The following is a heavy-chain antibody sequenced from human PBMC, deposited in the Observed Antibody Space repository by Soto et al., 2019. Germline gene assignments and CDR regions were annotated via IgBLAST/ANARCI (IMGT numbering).Heavy chain of an antibody. D-gene: IGHD6-6*01. J-gene: IGHJ6*02. CDR1: GGTFSSYA. CDR3: ARAEYSSSPPESYYYGMDV. Sequence: SVKVSCKASGGTFSSYAISWVRQAPGQGLEWMGGIIPIFGTANYAQKFQGRVTITADESTSTAYMELSSLRSEDTAVYYCARAEYSSSPPESYYYGMDVWGQGTTVTVS. V-gene: IGHV1-69*13. CDR2: IIPIFGTA.